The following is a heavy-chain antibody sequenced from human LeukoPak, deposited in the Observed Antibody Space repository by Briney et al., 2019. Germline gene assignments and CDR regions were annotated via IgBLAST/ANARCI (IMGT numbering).Heavy chain of an antibody. Sequence: GGSLRLSCAASGFTFSSYGMHWVRQAPGKGLEWVAVISYDGSNKYYADSVKGRFTISRDNSKNTLYLQMNSLRAEDTAVYYCAKESGPRVAYLFDYWGQGTLVTVSS. CDR3: AKESGPRVAYLFDY. V-gene: IGHV3-30*18. CDR1: GFTFSSYG. CDR2: ISYDGSNK. D-gene: IGHD2-21*01. J-gene: IGHJ4*02.